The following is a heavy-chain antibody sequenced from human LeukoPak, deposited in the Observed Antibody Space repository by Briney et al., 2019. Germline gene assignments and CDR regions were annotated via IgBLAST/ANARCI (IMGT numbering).Heavy chain of an antibody. Sequence: GQPLKISCKVSGYSFTSYWIGWVRQMLGKGLEWMGIIYLGDSDTRYSPSFQGQVTISADKSISTAYLQWSSLKASDTAMYYCARSLNYELFDYWGRGTLVTVSS. CDR1: GYSFTSYW. J-gene: IGHJ4*02. CDR3: ARSLNYELFDY. CDR2: IYLGDSDT. V-gene: IGHV5-51*03. D-gene: IGHD1-7*01.